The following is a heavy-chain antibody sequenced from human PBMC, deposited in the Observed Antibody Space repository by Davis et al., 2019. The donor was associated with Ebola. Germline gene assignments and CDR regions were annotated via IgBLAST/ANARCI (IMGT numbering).Heavy chain of an antibody. J-gene: IGHJ4*02. Sequence: AASVKVSCKTSGGTFSSYAISWVRQAPGQGLEWMGGIIPIFATGNYAQKFQGRVTITADESTSTAYMELRRLRSEDTAVYYCARDLSLYSSGWSATGGFDYWGQGTLIIVSS. D-gene: IGHD6-19*01. V-gene: IGHV1-69*13. CDR3: ARDLSLYSSGWSATGGFDY. CDR1: GGTFSSYA. CDR2: IIPIFATG.